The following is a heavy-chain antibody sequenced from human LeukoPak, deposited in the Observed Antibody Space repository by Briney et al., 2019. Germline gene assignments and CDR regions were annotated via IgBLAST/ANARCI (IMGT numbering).Heavy chain of an antibody. CDR1: GFTFSENW. CDR3: AREEHRLAEAGTSAFDL. V-gene: IGHV3-74*01. J-gene: IGHJ3*01. CDR2: INRDGGLT. Sequence: GGSVRLSCVASGFTFSENWMHWVRQAPGKGLAWGSHINRDGGLTNYADSVKGRFTISRDNARNTVYLQMSSLRVEDTAIYFCAREEHRLAEAGTSAFDLGGQGTLVTVSP. D-gene: IGHD6-13*01.